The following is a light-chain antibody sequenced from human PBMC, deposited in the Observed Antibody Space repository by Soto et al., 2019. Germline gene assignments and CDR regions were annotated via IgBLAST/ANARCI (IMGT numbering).Light chain of an antibody. J-gene: IGLJ3*02. CDR2: DVS. CDR1: SSDIGDYNY. Sequence: QSALTQPASVSGSPGQSITISCNGTSSDIGDYNYVSWYQHHPGKAPKLMIYDVSNRPSGISNRFFGSKSGNTASLTISGLQAEDEADYYCSSYTSSSTLVFGGGTKLTVL. V-gene: IGLV2-14*01. CDR3: SSYTSSSTLV.